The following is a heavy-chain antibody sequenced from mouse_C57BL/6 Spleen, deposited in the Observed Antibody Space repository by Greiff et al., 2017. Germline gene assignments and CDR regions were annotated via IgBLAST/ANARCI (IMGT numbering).Heavy chain of an antibody. Sequence: EVKLMESGPVLVKPGASVKMSCKASGYTFTDYYMNWVKQSHGKSLEWIGVINPYNGGTSYNQKFKGKATLTVDKSSSTAYMELNSLTSEDSAVYYCANPAGKGNAMDYWGQGTSVTVSS. V-gene: IGHV1-19*01. CDR1: GYTFTDYY. J-gene: IGHJ4*01. D-gene: IGHD1-1*01. CDR2: INPYNGGT. CDR3: ANPAGKGNAMDY.